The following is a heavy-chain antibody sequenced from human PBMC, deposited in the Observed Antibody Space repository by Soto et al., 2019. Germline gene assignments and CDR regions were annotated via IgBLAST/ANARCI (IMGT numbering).Heavy chain of an antibody. J-gene: IGHJ5*02. D-gene: IGHD6-13*01. V-gene: IGHV1-3*01. CDR3: ARGRSSSWYFGDNWFDP. Sequence: ASVKVSCKASGYTFTSYAMHWVRQAPGQRLEWMGWINAGNGNTKYSQKFQGRVTITRDTSASTAYMELSSLRSEDTAVYYCARGRSSSWYFGDNWFDPWGQGTLVTVSS. CDR2: INAGNGNT. CDR1: GYTFTSYA.